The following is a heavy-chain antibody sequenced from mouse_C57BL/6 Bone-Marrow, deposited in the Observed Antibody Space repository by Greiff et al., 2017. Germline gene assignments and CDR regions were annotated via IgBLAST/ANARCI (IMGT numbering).Heavy chain of an antibody. V-gene: IGHV1-69*01. Sequence: VQLQQPGAELVMPGASVKLSCKASGYTFTSYWMHWVKQRPGQGLEWIGEIDPSDSYTNYNQKFKGKSTLTVDKSSSTAYMQLSSLTSEDTAVYYYARERDLLYFAVWGTGTLVTVSS. CDR1: GYTFTSYW. CDR2: IDPSDSYT. CDR3: ARERDLLYFAV. J-gene: IGHJ1*03.